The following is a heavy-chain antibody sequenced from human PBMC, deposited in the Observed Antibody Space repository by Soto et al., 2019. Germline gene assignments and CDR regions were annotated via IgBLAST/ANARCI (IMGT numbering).Heavy chain of an antibody. Sequence: PSETLSLTCTVSGGSISSGDYYWSWIRQPPGKGLEWIGYIYYSGSTYYNPSLKSRVTISVDTSKNQFSLKLSSVTAADTAVYYCAREIMTSPYYFDYWGQGTLVTVSS. V-gene: IGHV4-30-4*01. J-gene: IGHJ4*02. CDR2: IYYSGST. CDR3: AREIMTSPYYFDY. D-gene: IGHD3-16*01. CDR1: GGSISSGDYY.